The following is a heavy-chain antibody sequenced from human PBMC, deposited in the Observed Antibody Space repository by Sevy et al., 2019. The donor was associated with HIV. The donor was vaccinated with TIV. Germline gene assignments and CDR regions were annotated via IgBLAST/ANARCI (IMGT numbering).Heavy chain of an antibody. D-gene: IGHD3-16*01. CDR3: ARWGGGLDV. V-gene: IGHV3-7*01. CDR2: INQHGSEK. CDR1: TFTFNDYW. J-gene: IGHJ6*02. Sequence: GGSLRLSCAASTFTFNDYWMNWVRQAPGKGLEWVANINQHGSEKYFVDSVKGRFTISRDNAKNSLYLQMNSLRAGERAGYYCARWGGGLDVWGQGTTVTVSS.